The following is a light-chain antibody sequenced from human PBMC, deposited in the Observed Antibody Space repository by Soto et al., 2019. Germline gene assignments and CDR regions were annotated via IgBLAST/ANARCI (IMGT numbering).Light chain of an antibody. Sequence: DIQMTQSPSSLSASVGDRVTITCRASQSISSYLNWYQQKPGKAPMLLIYAASSLQSWVPSRFSGSGSGTNFTLTISSLQPEDFATYYCQQSHSTPALTFGGGTTVEIK. J-gene: IGKJ4*01. CDR1: QSISSY. V-gene: IGKV1-39*01. CDR3: QQSHSTPALT. CDR2: AAS.